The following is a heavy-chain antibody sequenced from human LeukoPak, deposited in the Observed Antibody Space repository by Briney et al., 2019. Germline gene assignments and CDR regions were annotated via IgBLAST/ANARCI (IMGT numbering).Heavy chain of an antibody. CDR1: GYTFTSYD. V-gene: IGHV1-8*01. J-gene: IGHJ6*02. CDR2: MNPNSGNT. CDR3: ASYSSSSLYYYYGMDV. D-gene: IGHD6-6*01. Sequence: ASVKVSCKASGYTFTSYDINWVRQATGQGLEWMGWMNPNSGNTGYAQKFQGRVTMTRNTSISTAYMELSSLRSEGTAMYYCASYSSSSLYYYYGMDVWGQGTTVTVSS.